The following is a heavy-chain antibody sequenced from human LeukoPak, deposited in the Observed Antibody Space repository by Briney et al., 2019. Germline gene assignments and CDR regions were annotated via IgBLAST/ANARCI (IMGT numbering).Heavy chain of an antibody. J-gene: IGHJ6*03. CDR2: IYYSGTP. D-gene: IGHD2-2*01. V-gene: IGHV4-59*11. CDR3: ARDHGYYAPYYMDV. CDR1: GGSISNHY. Sequence: SETLSLTCTVSGGSISNHYWSWIRQTPGKGLEWIGYIYYSGTPNYNPSLKSRVTISLDTSKNQVSLKLTFVTAADTAVYYCARDHGYYAPYYMDVWGKGTTVTVSS.